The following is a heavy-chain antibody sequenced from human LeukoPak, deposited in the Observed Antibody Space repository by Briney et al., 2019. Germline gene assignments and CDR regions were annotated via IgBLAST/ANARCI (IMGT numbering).Heavy chain of an antibody. CDR1: GFTFSSYW. D-gene: IGHD6-13*01. Sequence: PGGSLRLSCAASGFTFSSYWMSWVRQAPGKGLEWVANIKQDGSEKYYVDSVKGRFTISRDNAKNSLYLQMNSLRAEDTAVYYCAKAPAAGADDAFDIWGQGTMVTVSS. J-gene: IGHJ3*02. V-gene: IGHV3-7*03. CDR2: IKQDGSEK. CDR3: AKAPAAGADDAFDI.